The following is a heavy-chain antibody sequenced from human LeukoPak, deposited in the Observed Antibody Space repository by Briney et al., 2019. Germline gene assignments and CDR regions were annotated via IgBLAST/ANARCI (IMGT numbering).Heavy chain of an antibody. J-gene: IGHJ4*02. V-gene: IGHV3-30-3*01. D-gene: IGHD3-22*01. CDR3: ARGGYYDSSGIDY. CDR2: MSPDGNKK. Sequence: AGGSLRLSCAASGITVSTNYMNWVRQAPGKGLDWVALMSPDGNKKYYADSVKGRFTISRDNAKNSLYLQMNSLRAEDTAVYYCARGGYYDSSGIDYWGQGTLVTVSS. CDR1: GITVSTNY.